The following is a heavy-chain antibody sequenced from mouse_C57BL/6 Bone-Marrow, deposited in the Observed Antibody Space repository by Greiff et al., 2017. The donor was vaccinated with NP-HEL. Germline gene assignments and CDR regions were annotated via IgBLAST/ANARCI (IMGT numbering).Heavy chain of an antibody. CDR2: ISNGGGSP. V-gene: IGHV5-12*01. Sequence: EVKLMESGGGLVQPGGSLKLSCAASGFTFSDYYMYWVRQTPEKRLEWVAYISNGGGSPYYPDTVKGRFTISRDNAKNTLYLQMSRLKSEDTAMYYCARHTVVASFDYWGQGTTLTVSS. CDR1: GFTFSDYY. CDR3: ARHTVVASFDY. D-gene: IGHD1-1*01. J-gene: IGHJ2*01.